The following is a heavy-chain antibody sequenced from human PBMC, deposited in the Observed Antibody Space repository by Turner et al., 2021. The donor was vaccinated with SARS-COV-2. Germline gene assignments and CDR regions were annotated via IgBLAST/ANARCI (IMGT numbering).Heavy chain of an antibody. J-gene: IGHJ5*02. CDR3: ARRSEGYYGSGSHWFDP. V-gene: IGHV4-39*01. CDR1: GCSSSSSPYY. D-gene: IGHD3-10*01. CDR2: IYYSGST. Sequence: QLQLQESGPGLVKPSETLSLTCTVSGCSSSSSPYYWGWIRQPPGKGLEWIGSIYYSGSTYYNPSLKSRVTISVDTSKNQFSLKLSSVTAADTAVYYCARRSEGYYGSGSHWFDPWGQGTLVTVSS.